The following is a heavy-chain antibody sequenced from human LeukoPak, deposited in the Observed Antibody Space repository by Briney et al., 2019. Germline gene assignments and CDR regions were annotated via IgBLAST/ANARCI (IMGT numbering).Heavy chain of an antibody. V-gene: IGHV1-2*02. Sequence: ASVKVSCKASGYTFIDYYIHWVRLAPGQGLEWMGRINPNSGDTNYAQRFEGRVTMTRDTSISTAYMELSSLTSGDTAVYYCARDNWLRDYWGQGTLVTVSS. D-gene: IGHD5-12*01. J-gene: IGHJ4*02. CDR1: GYTFIDYY. CDR3: ARDNWLRDY. CDR2: INPNSGDT.